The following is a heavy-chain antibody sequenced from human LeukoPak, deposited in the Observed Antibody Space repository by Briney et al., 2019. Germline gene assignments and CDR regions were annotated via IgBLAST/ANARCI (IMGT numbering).Heavy chain of an antibody. CDR2: IYYSGST. J-gene: IGHJ4*02. CDR1: GGSISSSSYY. Sequence: SETLSLTCTVSGGSISSSSYYWGWIRQPPGKGPEWIGSIYYSGSTYYNPSLKSRVTISVDTSKNQFSLKLSSVTAADTAVYYCATTDYVWGSYRRWGQGTLVTVSS. CDR3: ATTDYVWGSYRR. D-gene: IGHD3-16*02. V-gene: IGHV4-39*01.